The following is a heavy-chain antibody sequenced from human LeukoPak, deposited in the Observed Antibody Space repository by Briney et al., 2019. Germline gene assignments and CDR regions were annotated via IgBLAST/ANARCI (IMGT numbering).Heavy chain of an antibody. CDR2: IYNSGST. CDR1: GGSISSYY. D-gene: IGHD2-2*01. V-gene: IGHV4-4*08. J-gene: IGHJ4*02. CDR3: AKDLAPAAY. Sequence: SETLSLTCTVSGGSISSYYWSWIRQPPGKGLECIGYIYNSGSTNYNPSLKSRVSISVDTSKNQFSLKLSSVTAADTAVYYCAKDLAPAAYWGQGTLVTVSS.